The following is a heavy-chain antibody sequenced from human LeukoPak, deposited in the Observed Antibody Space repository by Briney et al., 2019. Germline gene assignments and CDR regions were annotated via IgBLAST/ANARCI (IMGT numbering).Heavy chain of an antibody. Sequence: GGSLRLSCAASGFTFSSYAMSWVRQAPGKGLEWVSAISGSGGSTYYADSVKGRFTISRENSKNTLYLQMNSLRAEDTAVYYWAKEGDYYGSGSQTINWGQGTLVTVSS. D-gene: IGHD3-10*01. J-gene: IGHJ4*02. CDR3: AKEGDYYGSGSQTIN. V-gene: IGHV3-23*01. CDR1: GFTFSSYA. CDR2: ISGSGGST.